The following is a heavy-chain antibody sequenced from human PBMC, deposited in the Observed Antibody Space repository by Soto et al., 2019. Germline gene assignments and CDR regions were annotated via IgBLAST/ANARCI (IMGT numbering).Heavy chain of an antibody. Sequence: SVKVSCKASGGTFSSYAISWVRQAPGQGLEWMGGIIPIFGTANYAQKFQGRVTITADESTSTAYMELSSLRSEDTAVYYCARRARMGSQLWLPFDYWAQGTLVTVSS. D-gene: IGHD5-18*01. CDR2: IIPIFGTA. J-gene: IGHJ4*02. V-gene: IGHV1-69*13. CDR1: GGTFSSYA. CDR3: ARRARMGSQLWLPFDY.